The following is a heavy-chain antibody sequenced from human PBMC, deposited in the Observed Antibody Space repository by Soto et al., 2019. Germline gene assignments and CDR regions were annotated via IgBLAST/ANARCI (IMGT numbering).Heavy chain of an antibody. CDR3: ARARYSSTHDFDF. V-gene: IGHV3-11*01. CDR2: ISSRGTTV. J-gene: IGHJ4*02. CDR1: GFTFSDHY. D-gene: IGHD6-13*01. Sequence: GGSLRLCCAASGFTFSDHYMTWIRQAPGKGLEWVSYISSRGTTVYDADAVKGRFTISRDNGKKSLFLQMTSLRAEDTAVYYCARARYSSTHDFDFWGQGTVVTVSS.